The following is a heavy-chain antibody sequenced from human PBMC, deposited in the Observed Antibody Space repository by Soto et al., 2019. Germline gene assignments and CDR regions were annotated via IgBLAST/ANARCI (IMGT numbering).Heavy chain of an antibody. CDR1: GFTFSSYA. CDR3: ARAPGGFVAAGGGSDY. D-gene: IGHD2-15*01. V-gene: IGHV3-23*01. J-gene: IGHJ4*02. Sequence: EVQLLESGGDLVQPGGSLRLSCAASGFTFSSYAMSWVRQAPGKGLEWVSGISGSGGSKYYADSVKGRFTISRDNSKNTLYLEMNSLRAEDTAVYYCARAPGGFVAAGGGSDYWGQGTLVTVSS. CDR2: ISGSGGSK.